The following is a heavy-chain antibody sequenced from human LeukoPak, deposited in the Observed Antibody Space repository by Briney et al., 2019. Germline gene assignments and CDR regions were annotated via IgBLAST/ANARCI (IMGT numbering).Heavy chain of an antibody. CDR3: ARGVVVPSY. Sequence: HPGGSLRLSCAASGFTFSSYAMHWVRQAPGKVLEWVAVISYDGSNKYYADSVKGRFTISRDNSKNTLYLQMNSLRAEDTAVYYCARGVVVPSYWGQGTLVTVSS. CDR1: GFTFSSYA. D-gene: IGHD2-2*01. V-gene: IGHV3-30-3*01. CDR2: ISYDGSNK. J-gene: IGHJ4*02.